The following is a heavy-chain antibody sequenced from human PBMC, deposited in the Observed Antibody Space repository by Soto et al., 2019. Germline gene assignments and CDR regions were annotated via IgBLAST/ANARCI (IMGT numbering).Heavy chain of an antibody. D-gene: IGHD3-22*01. CDR3: GGDSSGYYYPDVFDI. V-gene: IGHV3-48*02. J-gene: IGHJ3*02. CDR1: GFTFSSYS. Sequence: GGSLRLSCAASGFTFSSYSMNWVRQAPGRGLEWVSYISSSSSTIYYADSVKGRFTISRDNAKNSLYLQMNSLRDEDTAVYYCGGDSSGYYYPDVFDIWGQGTMVTVSS. CDR2: ISSSSSTI.